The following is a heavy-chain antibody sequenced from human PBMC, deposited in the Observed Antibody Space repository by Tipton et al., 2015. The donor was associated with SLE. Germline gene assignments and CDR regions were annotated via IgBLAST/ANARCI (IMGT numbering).Heavy chain of an antibody. CDR2: VSYTGSA. Sequence: TLSLTCTVSGGSITSHYWTWIRQSPGKEFEWLAYVSYTGSATYNPSLRSRVSISLDTSENQFSLKVTSVTAADTAVYYCARLSAYYRVFDLWGQGTQVTVS. CDR1: GGSITSHY. CDR3: ARLSAYYRVFDL. J-gene: IGHJ4*02. V-gene: IGHV4-59*08. D-gene: IGHD3-3*01.